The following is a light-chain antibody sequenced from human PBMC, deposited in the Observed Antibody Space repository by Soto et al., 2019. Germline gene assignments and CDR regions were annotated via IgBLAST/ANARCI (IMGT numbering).Light chain of an antibody. J-gene: IGKJ1*01. CDR2: AAS. V-gene: IGKV1-6*01. CDR3: LLDYSYFWA. CDR1: QGIRSA. Sequence: AIQVTQSPSSLSASVGDRVTITCRTSQGIRSALGWYQQKPGKVTKLLIYAASTLQSGVPSRFSGSGSGRDFTLTIRSLQPEDFATYYCLLDYSYFWAFGQGTKVEIK.